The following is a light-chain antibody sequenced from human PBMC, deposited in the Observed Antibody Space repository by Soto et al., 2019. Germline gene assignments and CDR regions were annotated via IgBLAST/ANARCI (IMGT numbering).Light chain of an antibody. Sequence: QSVLTQPPSASGPPGQRVTISCSGSNSNIGSNTVNWYQQLPGTAPKLLIYSNNQRPSGVPDRFSGSKSGTSASLAISGLQSADEADYYCAAWDDSLNGPVFGGGTQLTVL. CDR2: SNN. CDR3: AAWDDSLNGPV. CDR1: NSNIGSNT. V-gene: IGLV1-44*01. J-gene: IGLJ7*01.